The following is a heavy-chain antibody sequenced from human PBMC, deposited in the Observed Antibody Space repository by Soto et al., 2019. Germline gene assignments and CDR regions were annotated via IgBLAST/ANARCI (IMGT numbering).Heavy chain of an antibody. CDR3: ARGDTMVRGVIIDYFDY. CDR1: GYTFTSYT. CDR2: INTGNGNT. V-gene: IGHV1-3*04. D-gene: IGHD3-10*01. J-gene: IGHJ4*02. Sequence: QVQLVQSGAEVKKPGPSVKVSCKASGYTFTSYTLHWVRQAPGQRLEWMGWINTGNGNTKYSQKFQGRVTITRDTSASTAYMELSSLRSEDTAVYYCARGDTMVRGVIIDYFDYWGQGTLVTVSS.